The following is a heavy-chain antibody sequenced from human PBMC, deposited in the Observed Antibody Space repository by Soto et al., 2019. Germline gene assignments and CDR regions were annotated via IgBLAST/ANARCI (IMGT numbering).Heavy chain of an antibody. Sequence: PSETLSLTCTVSGGSISSYYWSWIRQPPGKGLEWIGYIYYSGSTNYNPSLKSRVTISVDTSKNQFSLKLSSVTAADTAFYYCARGYCSGGSCYFDAFDIWGQGTMVTVS. V-gene: IGHV4-59*01. CDR2: IYYSGST. J-gene: IGHJ3*02. CDR1: GGSISSYY. CDR3: ARGYCSGGSCYFDAFDI. D-gene: IGHD2-15*01.